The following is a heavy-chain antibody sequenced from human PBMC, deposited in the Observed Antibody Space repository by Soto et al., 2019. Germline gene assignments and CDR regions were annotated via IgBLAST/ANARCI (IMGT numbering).Heavy chain of an antibody. CDR1: GFTFSSYS. Sequence: PGGSLRLSCAASGFTFSSYSMNWVRQAPGKGLEWVSYISSSSSTIYYADSVKGRFTISRDNAKNSLYLQMNSLRAEDTAVYYWARGAVREQQLAGDYWGQGTLVTVSS. D-gene: IGHD6-13*01. CDR3: ARGAVREQQLAGDY. J-gene: IGHJ4*02. CDR2: ISSSSSTI. V-gene: IGHV3-48*01.